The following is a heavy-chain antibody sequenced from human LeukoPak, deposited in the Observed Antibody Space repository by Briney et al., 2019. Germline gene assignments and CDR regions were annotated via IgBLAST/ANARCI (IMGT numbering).Heavy chain of an antibody. Sequence: GRTLRLSCAVSGFTFSRYEMSWIRQAPGKGLEWISYISSSGTTMYYVDSVKGRFIISRDNAKDSLYLQMNSLRVEDTAVYYCARDPRGPDCWGQGTLVTVSS. CDR3: ARDPRGPDC. CDR2: ISSSGTTM. V-gene: IGHV3-48*03. J-gene: IGHJ4*02. CDR1: GFTFSRYE.